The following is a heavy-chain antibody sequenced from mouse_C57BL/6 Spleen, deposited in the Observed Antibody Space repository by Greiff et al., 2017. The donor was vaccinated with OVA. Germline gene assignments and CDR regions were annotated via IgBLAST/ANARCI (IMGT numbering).Heavy chain of an antibody. D-gene: IGHD4-1*01. Sequence: VQLQQSGPELVKPGASVKLSCKASGYTFTSYDLNWVKQRPGQGLEWIGWIYPRDGSTKYNEKFKGKATLTVDTSSSTAYMELHSLTSEDSAVYFCARKTGTGAMDYWGQGTSVTVSS. V-gene: IGHV1-85*01. CDR1: GYTFTSYD. CDR3: ARKTGTGAMDY. CDR2: IYPRDGST. J-gene: IGHJ4*01.